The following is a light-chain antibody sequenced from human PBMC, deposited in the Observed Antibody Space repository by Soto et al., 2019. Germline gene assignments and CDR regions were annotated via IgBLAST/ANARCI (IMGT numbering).Light chain of an antibody. CDR3: QQEGFT. CDR2: WAS. V-gene: IGKV4-1*01. J-gene: IGKJ3*01. Sequence: DIVMTQSPDSLAVSLGERATINCKSSQSVLYSSNNKNYLAWYQQKPGQPPKLLIYWASTRESGVPDRFSGSGSGTDFTLTISSLQAEDVAVYYCQQEGFTFGPGTKVDIK. CDR1: QSVLYSSNNKNY.